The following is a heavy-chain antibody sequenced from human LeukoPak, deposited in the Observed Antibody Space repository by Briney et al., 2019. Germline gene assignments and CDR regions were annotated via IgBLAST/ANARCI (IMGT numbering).Heavy chain of an antibody. J-gene: IGHJ3*02. CDR2: ISSNGGST. V-gene: IGHV3-64*04. D-gene: IGHD3-22*01. CDR1: GFTFSRFE. Sequence: GGSLRLSYSASGFTFSRFEMYWLRQAPGKGLEHVSGISSNGGSTYYADSLKGRFTISRDNSKNTLYLQMNSLRAEDTAVYYCARAPDGYEALDIWGQGTMVTVSS. CDR3: ARAPDGYEALDI.